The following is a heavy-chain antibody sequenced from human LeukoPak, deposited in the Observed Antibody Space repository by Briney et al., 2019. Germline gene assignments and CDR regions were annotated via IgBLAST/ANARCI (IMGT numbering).Heavy chain of an antibody. Sequence: GGSLRLSCAASGFTFSSYSMNWVRQAPGKGLEWVSSISSSSSYIYYADSVKGRFTISRDNAKNSLYLQMNSLRAEDTAVYYCARCISAARNYGVDVWGQGTTVTVSS. D-gene: IGHD2-2*01. J-gene: IGHJ6*02. CDR2: ISSSSSYI. V-gene: IGHV3-21*01. CDR1: GFTFSSYS. CDR3: ARCISAARNYGVDV.